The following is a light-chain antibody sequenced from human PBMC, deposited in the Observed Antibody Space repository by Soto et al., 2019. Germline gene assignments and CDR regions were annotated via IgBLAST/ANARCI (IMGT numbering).Light chain of an antibody. CDR2: GAS. Sequence: EVVMTQSPATLSVSPGERVTLSCRASQSINAHLAWYQQKPGQAPRLLIHGASTRATGIPARFSGSGFGSEFFLIIISLPSVDFAVYYCQQYNTWLWSFGQATKVGI. CDR1: QSINAH. CDR3: QQYNTWLWS. J-gene: IGKJ1*01. V-gene: IGKV3-15*01.